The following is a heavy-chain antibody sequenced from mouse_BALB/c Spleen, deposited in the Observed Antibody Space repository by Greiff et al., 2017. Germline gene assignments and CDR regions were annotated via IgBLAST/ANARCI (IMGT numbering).Heavy chain of an antibody. CDR1: GYTFTDYY. CDR3: ARGGVYAMDY. CDR2: IYPGSGNT. Sequence: VKLMESGAELARPGASVKLSCKASGYTFTDYYINWVKQRTGQGLEWIGEIYPGSGNTYYNEKFKGKATLTADKSSSTAYMQLSSLTSEDSAVYFCARGGVYAMDYWGQGTSVTVSS. V-gene: IGHV1-77*01. J-gene: IGHJ4*01.